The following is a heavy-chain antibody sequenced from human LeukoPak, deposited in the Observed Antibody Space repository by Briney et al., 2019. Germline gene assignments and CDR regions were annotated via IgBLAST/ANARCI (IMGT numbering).Heavy chain of an antibody. CDR2: ISSSSSYI. V-gene: IGHV3-21*01. CDR3: AREAARGRAY. J-gene: IGHJ4*02. D-gene: IGHD6-25*01. CDR1: GFTFSSYS. Sequence: PGGSLRLSRAASGFTFSSYSMNWVRQAPGKGLEWVSSISSSSSYIYYADSVKGRFTISRDNAKNSLYLQMNSLRAEDTAVYYCAREAARGRAYWGQGTPVTVSS.